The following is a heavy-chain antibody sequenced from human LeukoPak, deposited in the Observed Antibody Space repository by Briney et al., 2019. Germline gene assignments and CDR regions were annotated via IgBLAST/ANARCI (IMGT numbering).Heavy chain of an antibody. J-gene: IGHJ3*02. Sequence: ASVKVSCKASGYTFTSYDINWVRQATGQGLEWMGWMNPNSGNTGYAQKFQGRVTITRNTSISTAYMELRSLRSDDTAVYYCARAIVATHDAFDIWGQGTMVTVSS. CDR2: MNPNSGNT. CDR1: GYTFTSYD. CDR3: ARAIVATHDAFDI. D-gene: IGHD5-12*01. V-gene: IGHV1-8*03.